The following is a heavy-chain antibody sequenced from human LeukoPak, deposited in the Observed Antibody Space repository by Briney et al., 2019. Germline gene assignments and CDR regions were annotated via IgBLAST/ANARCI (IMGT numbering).Heavy chain of an antibody. CDR1: GFTVSSNY. CDR3: ASQASRNYDATYYFDY. Sequence: HAGGSLRLSCAASGFTVSSNYMSWVRQAPGKGLEWVSVIYSGGSTYYADSVKGRFTISRDSFKNTLYLQMNSLRAEDTAVYYCASQASRNYDATYYFDYWGQGTLVTVSS. CDR2: IYSGGST. V-gene: IGHV3-53*01. J-gene: IGHJ4*02. D-gene: IGHD3-22*01.